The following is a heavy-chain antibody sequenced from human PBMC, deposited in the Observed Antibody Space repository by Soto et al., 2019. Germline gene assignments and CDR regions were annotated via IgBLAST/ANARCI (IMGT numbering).Heavy chain of an antibody. J-gene: IGHJ6*02. CDR3: AKARGMDV. V-gene: IGHV3-7*01. CDR2: IKQDGSDK. CDR1: GFTVSSFW. Sequence: PGGSLRLSCAASGFTVSSFWMTWVRQAPGKGLEWVANIKQDGSDKYYVDSVKGRFTISRDNVKNSLSLQMNSLRAEDTAVYYCAKARGMDVWGQGTTVTVSS.